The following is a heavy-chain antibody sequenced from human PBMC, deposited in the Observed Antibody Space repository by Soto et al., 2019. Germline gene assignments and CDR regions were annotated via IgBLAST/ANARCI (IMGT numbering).Heavy chain of an antibody. Sequence: SETLSLTCAVSTYSISSGYYWGWIRQPPGKGLEWIGYIYYSGSTNYNPSLKSRVTISVDTSKNQFSLKLSSVTAADTAVYYCARRARGQGMGMDFWGQATTVPITS. V-gene: IGHV4-61*01. CDR1: TYSISSGYY. CDR3: ARRARGQGMGMDF. CDR2: IYYSGST. J-gene: IGHJ6*02. D-gene: IGHD2-15*01.